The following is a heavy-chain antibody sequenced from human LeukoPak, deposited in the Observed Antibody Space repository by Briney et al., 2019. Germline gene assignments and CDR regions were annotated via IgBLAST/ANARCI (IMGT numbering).Heavy chain of an antibody. CDR2: VSAHSGNT. Sequence: GASVKVSCKASGYTFVSYGISWLRQAPGQGLEWVGWVSAHSGNTKYAERVQGRASMTADTSTSTAYMELRSLRSDDTALYYCARVSCGYNCHYAMDVWGQGTTVTVSS. V-gene: IGHV1-18*01. D-gene: IGHD5-18*01. CDR1: GYTFVSYG. J-gene: IGHJ6*02. CDR3: ARVSCGYNCHYAMDV.